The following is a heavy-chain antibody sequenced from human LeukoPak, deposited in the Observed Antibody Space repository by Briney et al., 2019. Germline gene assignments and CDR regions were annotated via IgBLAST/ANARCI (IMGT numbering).Heavy chain of an antibody. Sequence: PGGSLRLSCAASGFTFISYGITWVRQAPGQGLEWMGGITPIFGTANYLQKFQGRVTITADESTRTAYMELSRLRSEDTAIYYCARASSDDTAMATPFAYWGQGTLVTVSS. CDR2: ITPIFGTA. CDR3: ARASSDDTAMATPFAY. V-gene: IGHV1-69*01. CDR1: GFTFISYG. J-gene: IGHJ4*02. D-gene: IGHD5-18*01.